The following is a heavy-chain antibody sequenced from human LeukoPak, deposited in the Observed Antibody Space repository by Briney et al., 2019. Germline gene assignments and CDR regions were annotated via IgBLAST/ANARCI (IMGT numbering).Heavy chain of an antibody. V-gene: IGHV3-23*01. Sequence: GGSLRLSCAASGFTFSSYAMSWVRQAPGKGLEWVSAISGSGGSTYYADSVKGRFTISRDNSKNTLYLQMNSLRAEDTAVYYCAKGKGSGHYYYYSMDVWGKGTTVTVSS. CDR1: GFTFSSYA. J-gene: IGHJ6*03. D-gene: IGHD1-14*01. CDR3: AKGKGSGHYYYYSMDV. CDR2: ISGSGGST.